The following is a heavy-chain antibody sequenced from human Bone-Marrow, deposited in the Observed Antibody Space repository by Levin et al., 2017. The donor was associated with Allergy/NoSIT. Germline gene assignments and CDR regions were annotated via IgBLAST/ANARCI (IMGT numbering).Heavy chain of an antibody. CDR3: ARDLHCGGECYFDY. V-gene: IGHV1-69*13. Sequence: ASVKVSCKVSGDIFRSYAFSWVRQAPGQGLEWMGGIIPISGTTKYAVKFQGRVTITADGSTTTAYMELTSLRSEDTAVYYCARDLHCGGECYFDYWGQGTLVSVSS. CDR1: GDIFRSYA. J-gene: IGHJ4*02. CDR2: IIPISGTT. D-gene: IGHD2-21*01.